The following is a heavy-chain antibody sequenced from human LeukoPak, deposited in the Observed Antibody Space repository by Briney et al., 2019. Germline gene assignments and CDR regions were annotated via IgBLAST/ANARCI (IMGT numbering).Heavy chain of an antibody. Sequence: GSLRLSCAASGFTVSSNYMSWVRQPPGKGLEWIGSIYYSGSTYYNPSLKSRVTISVDTSKNQFSLKLSSVTAADTAVYYCARLGNSWLFDYWGQGTLVTVSS. CDR1: GFTVSSNY. CDR2: IYYSGST. J-gene: IGHJ4*02. CDR3: ARLGNSWLFDY. V-gene: IGHV4-39*01. D-gene: IGHD5-18*01.